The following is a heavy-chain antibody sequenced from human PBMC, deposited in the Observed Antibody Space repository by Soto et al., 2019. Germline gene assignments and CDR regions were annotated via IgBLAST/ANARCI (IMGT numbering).Heavy chain of an antibody. CDR3: AHSITMIVVVTLGFDYFDY. V-gene: IGHV2-5*01. Sequence: SGPTLVKPTQTLTLTCTFSGFSLSTSGVGVGWIRQPPGKALEWLALIYWNDDKRYSPSLKSRLTITKDTSKNQVVLTMTNMDPVDPATYYCAHSITMIVVVTLGFDYFDYWGQGTLVTVSS. CDR2: IYWNDDK. J-gene: IGHJ4*02. D-gene: IGHD3-22*01. CDR1: GFSLSTSGVG.